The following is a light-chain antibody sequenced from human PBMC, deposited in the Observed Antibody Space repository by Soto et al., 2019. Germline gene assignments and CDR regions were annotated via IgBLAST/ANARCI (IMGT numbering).Light chain of an antibody. J-gene: IGLJ2*01. CDR1: SSDVGDYNY. V-gene: IGLV2-8*01. Sequence: QPVLTQPPSVSGSPGQSVTISCTGTSSDVGDYNYVSWYQHQPDKAPKLMIYEVTKRPSGVPDRFSGSKSGNTASLTVSGLQAEDEADYYCSSYAGSNNFGVFGGGTQLTVL. CDR2: EVT. CDR3: SSYAGSNNFGV.